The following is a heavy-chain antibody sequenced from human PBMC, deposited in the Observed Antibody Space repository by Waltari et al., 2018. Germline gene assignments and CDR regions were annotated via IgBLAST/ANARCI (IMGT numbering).Heavy chain of an antibody. Sequence: EVQLLWSGGGLVPPGGSLIVSCAASVFTFDSYAVSWVRQAPGKGLEWVSAINSSGGTAYYADAVKGRFTISRDNSKNTLYLQMSSLRAEDTAVYFCAKEVAGSCDYWGQGTLVTVSS. CDR1: VFTFDSYA. V-gene: IGHV3-23*01. D-gene: IGHD2-15*01. CDR2: INSSGGTA. CDR3: AKEVAGSCDY. J-gene: IGHJ4*02.